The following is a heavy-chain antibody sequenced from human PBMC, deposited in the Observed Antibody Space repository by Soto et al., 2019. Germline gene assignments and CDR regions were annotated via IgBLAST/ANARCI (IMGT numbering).Heavy chain of an antibody. V-gene: IGHV4-30-4*01. CDR3: ARQHGYSGLSRFDP. CDR1: GGSISSGYYY. Sequence: SETLSLTCTVSGGSISSGYYYWSWIRQPPGKGLEWIGYIYYSGSTYYNPSLKSRVTISVDTSKNQFSLKLSSVTAADTAVYYCARQHGYSGLSRFDPWGQGTLVTVSS. D-gene: IGHD5-12*01. J-gene: IGHJ5*02. CDR2: IYYSGST.